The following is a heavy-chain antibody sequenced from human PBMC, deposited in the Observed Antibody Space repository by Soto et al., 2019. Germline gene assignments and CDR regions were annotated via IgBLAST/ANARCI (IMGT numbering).Heavy chain of an antibody. CDR2: IGGRGGHT. CDR1: GFTFTDYA. CDR3: AKGRSFLTTSSASTSDY. J-gene: IGHJ4*02. D-gene: IGHD3-22*01. V-gene: IGHV3-23*01. Sequence: PAGSLRLSCAASGFTFTDYAMSWVRQAPGKGLECVSVIGGRGGHTYYADSVKGRFTTSRDNSKNTVYLEMNSLTAEDTALYLCAKGRSFLTTSSASTSDYWCQGSLVILSS.